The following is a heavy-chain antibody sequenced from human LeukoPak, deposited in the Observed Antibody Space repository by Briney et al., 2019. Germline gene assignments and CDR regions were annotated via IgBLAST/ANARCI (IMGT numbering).Heavy chain of an antibody. CDR1: GSMFSSYG. D-gene: IGHD7-27*01. J-gene: IGHJ1*01. Sequence: GGSLRLACTGSGSMFSSYGMHWVRQAPGKGLDWMAYIQYDGSEQFYADSVKGRFTISRDNAKNSLYLQMNSLRAEDTAVYYCARDGTTGALDHWGQGTLVTVSS. CDR3: ARDGTTGALDH. V-gene: IGHV3-30*02. CDR2: IQYDGSEQ.